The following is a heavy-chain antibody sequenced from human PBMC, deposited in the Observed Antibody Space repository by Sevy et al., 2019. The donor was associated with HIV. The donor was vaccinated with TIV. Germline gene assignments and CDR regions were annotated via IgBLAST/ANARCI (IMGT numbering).Heavy chain of an antibody. CDR3: AKDHDSNWFDS. CDR1: GFTFSIYA. D-gene: IGHD3-9*01. V-gene: IGHV3-23*01. CDR2: ISVSGGST. Sequence: GGSLRLSCAASGFTFSIYAMSWVRQAPGKGLEWVSTISVSGGSTYYADSVKGRFTISRDNSKNTLYLQMNSLRAEDTAIYFCAKDHDSNWFDSWGQGTLVTVSS. J-gene: IGHJ5*01.